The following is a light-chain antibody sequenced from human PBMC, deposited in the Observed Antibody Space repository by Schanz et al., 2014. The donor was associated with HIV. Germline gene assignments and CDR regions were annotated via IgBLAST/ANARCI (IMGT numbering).Light chain of an antibody. CDR1: QSVRRN. CDR2: GAS. J-gene: IGKJ1*01. V-gene: IGKV3-20*01. CDR3: QQYGSSPRT. Sequence: EIVLTQSPATLSVSPGERATLSCRASQSVRRNLAWYQQKPGQAPRLLIYGASSRATGIPDRFSGSGSGTDFTLTISRLEPEDFAVYYCQQYGSSPRTFGQGTKVEIK.